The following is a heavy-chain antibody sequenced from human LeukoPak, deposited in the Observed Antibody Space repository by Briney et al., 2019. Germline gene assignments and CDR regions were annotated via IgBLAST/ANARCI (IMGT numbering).Heavy chain of an antibody. J-gene: IGHJ6*03. CDR2: IKQDGSEK. D-gene: IGHD6-13*01. CDR3: ARDEYSSSWFQEDYYYYYMDV. V-gene: IGHV3-7*01. Sequence: GGSLRLSCAASGFTFSSYEMNWVRQAPGKGLEWVANIKQDGSEKYYVDSVKGRFTISRDNAKNSLYLQMNSLRAEDTAVYYCARDEYSSSWFQEDYYYYYMDVWGKGTTVTISS. CDR1: GFTFSSYE.